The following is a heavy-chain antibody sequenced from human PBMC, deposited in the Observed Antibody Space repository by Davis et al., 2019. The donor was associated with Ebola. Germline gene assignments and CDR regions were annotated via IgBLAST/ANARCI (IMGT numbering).Heavy chain of an antibody. V-gene: IGHV3-30*04. D-gene: IGHD6-19*01. J-gene: IGHJ4*02. CDR3: AKDQPATGYSSRYYFDY. CDR1: GFTFSSYA. Sequence: GGSLRLSCAASGFTFSSYAMHWVRQAPGKGLEWVAVISYDGSNKYYADSVKGRFTISRDNSKNTLYLQMNSLRAKDTAVYYCAKDQPATGYSSRYYFDYWGQGTLVTVSS. CDR2: ISYDGSNK.